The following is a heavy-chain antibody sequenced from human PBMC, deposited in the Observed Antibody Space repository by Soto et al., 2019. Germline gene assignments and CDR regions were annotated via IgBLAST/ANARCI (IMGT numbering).Heavy chain of an antibody. J-gene: IGHJ3*02. Sequence: ASVKVSCKASGFTFTSSAVPWVRQARGQRLEWIGWIVVGSGNTNYAQKFQERVTITRDMSTSTPYMELSSLRSEDTAVYYCAAPCSHDAFDIWGQGTMVTVSS. V-gene: IGHV1-58*01. D-gene: IGHD3-10*02. CDR3: AAPCSHDAFDI. CDR2: IVVGSGNT. CDR1: GFTFTSSA.